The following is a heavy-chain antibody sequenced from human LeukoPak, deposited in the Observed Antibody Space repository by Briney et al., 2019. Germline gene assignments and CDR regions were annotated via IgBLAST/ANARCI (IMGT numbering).Heavy chain of an antibody. V-gene: IGHV4-39*07. CDR2: IYYSGST. J-gene: IGHJ5*02. CDR3: ARVGSSWRNWFDP. CDR1: GGSISSSSYY. Sequence: PSETLSLTCTVSGGSISSSSYYWGWIRQPPGKGLEWIGSIYYSGSTYYNPSLKSRVTISVDTSKNQFSLKLSSVTAADTAVYYRARVGSSWRNWFDPWGQGTLVTVSS. D-gene: IGHD6-13*01.